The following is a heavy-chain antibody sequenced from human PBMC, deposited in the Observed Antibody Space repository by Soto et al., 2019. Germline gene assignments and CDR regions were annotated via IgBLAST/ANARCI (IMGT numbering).Heavy chain of an antibody. Sequence: EGQLVESGGVVVQPGGSLRLSCAASGFTYDAYTMNWLRQAPGKGLEWVSLSSWDGGSTYYADSGKGRFTISRDNSKNTLYLQMNSLRTEDTALYYCAKDLDTDMDYGMYVWGQGTKVDVSS. D-gene: IGHD5-18*01. CDR2: SSWDGGST. CDR1: GFTYDAYT. J-gene: IGHJ6*02. CDR3: AKDLDTDMDYGMYV. V-gene: IGHV3-43*01.